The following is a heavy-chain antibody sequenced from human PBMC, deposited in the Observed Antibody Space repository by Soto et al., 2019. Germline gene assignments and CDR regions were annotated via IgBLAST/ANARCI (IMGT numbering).Heavy chain of an antibody. CDR1: GITFSSYW. CDR3: ARAAQLRYFDWLWVFDI. Sequence: GGSLRLSCAASGITFSSYWMHWVRQAPGNGLVWVSRIKSDGGSTSYADSVKGRFTISRDNAKNTLYLQMNSLRAEDTAVYYCARAAQLRYFDWLWVFDIWGQGTMVTVSS. V-gene: IGHV3-74*01. CDR2: IKSDGGST. J-gene: IGHJ3*02. D-gene: IGHD3-9*01.